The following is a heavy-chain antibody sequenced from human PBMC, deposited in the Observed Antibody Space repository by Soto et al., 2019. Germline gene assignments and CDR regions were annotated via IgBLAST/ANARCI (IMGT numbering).Heavy chain of an antibody. D-gene: IGHD2-15*01. V-gene: IGHV4-39*01. CDR1: GDSITKSVYY. J-gene: IGHJ4*02. Sequence: LQLQESGPGLVKPSDTLSLTCTVSGDSITKSVYYWAWVRQTPGQGLEWIASIYYAGNAYYNPSLQSRVTISGDASKNQFSLELQSVTAADSAVYYCARVPYYGSGGDGPYYFDYWGQGTLVTVSS. CDR3: ARVPYYGSGGDGPYYFDY. CDR2: IYYAGNA.